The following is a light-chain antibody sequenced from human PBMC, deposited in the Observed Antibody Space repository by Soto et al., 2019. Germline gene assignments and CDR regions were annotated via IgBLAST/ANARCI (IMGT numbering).Light chain of an antibody. J-gene: IGKJ1*01. CDR1: QSVGSN. CDR3: QQYNNWPPDRT. CDR2: GAS. Sequence: EIVMTQSPATLSVSPGERATLSCRASQSVGSNLAWYQQKPGQAPRLLIYGASTRATGIPARFSGSGSGTEFTLTISSLQSEDFAFYFCQQYNNWPPDRTFGQGTQVEIK. V-gene: IGKV3-15*01.